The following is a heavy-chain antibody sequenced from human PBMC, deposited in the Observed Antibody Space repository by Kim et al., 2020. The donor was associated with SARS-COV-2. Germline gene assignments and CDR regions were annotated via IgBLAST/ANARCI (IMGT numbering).Heavy chain of an antibody. Sequence: GGSLRLSCAASTFTFSSNAMNWVRQAPGKGLEWLSVVSGSCSSTYYADSVKGRFTISRDNSKNTLYLQMNSLRAEDTAVYYCAKSAANYYSYYYMDVWR. CDR1: TFTFSSNA. CDR3: AKSAANYYSYYYMDV. CDR2: VSGSCSST. J-gene: IGHJ6*03. V-gene: IGHV3-23*01.